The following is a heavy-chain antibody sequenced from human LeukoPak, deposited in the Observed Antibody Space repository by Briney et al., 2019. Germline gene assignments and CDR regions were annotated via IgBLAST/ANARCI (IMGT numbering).Heavy chain of an antibody. J-gene: IGHJ4*02. Sequence: GSLRLSLEVFGFTFSSYWMSWVRQAPGKGLEWVANTKQDGSEAYYVDSVKGRFTIYRDNAKNSLYLQMNSLRAEDTAVYYCARHLAGSYYRGTDYWGQGTLVTVSS. D-gene: IGHD3-10*01. CDR3: ARHLAGSYYRGTDY. CDR2: TKQDGSEA. CDR1: GFTFSSYW. V-gene: IGHV3-7*05.